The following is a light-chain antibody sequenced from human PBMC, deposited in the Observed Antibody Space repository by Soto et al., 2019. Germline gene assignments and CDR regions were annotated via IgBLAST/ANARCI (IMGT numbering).Light chain of an antibody. CDR1: QSISSW. V-gene: IGKV1-5*03. CDR2: KAS. J-gene: IGKJ1*01. Sequence: DIQMTQSPSTLSASVGDRVTITCRASQSISSWLAWYQQNPGTAPKLLIYKASALESGVPSRFSGSGSGTEFTLTISSLQPDDFATYYCKHYNSYSEAVGQGTKVDIK. CDR3: KHYNSYSEA.